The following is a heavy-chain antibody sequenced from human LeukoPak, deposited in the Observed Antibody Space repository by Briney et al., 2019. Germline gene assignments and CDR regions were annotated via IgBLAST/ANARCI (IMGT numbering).Heavy chain of an antibody. CDR3: ARPSREGVAVSFDY. J-gene: IGHJ4*02. D-gene: IGHD2-15*01. V-gene: IGHV5-51*01. Sequence: KYGESLKISRKGSGYNYSDYWIAWVRQMPGKGLEWMGIIYPGDSDTKYSPSFQGQVTISADKSISTAYLQWSSLKASDTAMYYCARPSREGVAVSFDYWGQGTLVTVSS. CDR1: GYNYSDYW. CDR2: IYPGDSDT.